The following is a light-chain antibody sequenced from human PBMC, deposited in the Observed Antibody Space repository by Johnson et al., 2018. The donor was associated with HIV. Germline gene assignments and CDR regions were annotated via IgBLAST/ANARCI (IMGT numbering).Light chain of an antibody. Sequence: SVLTQPPSVSAAPGQKVTISCSGSSSNIGNNYVSWYQQLPGTAPKLLIYENTKRPSGIPDRFSGSNSGTSATLGITGLQTGDEADYYCGTWDTSLSAGGVFGTGTKVTVL. CDR3: GTWDTSLSAGGV. CDR2: ENT. J-gene: IGLJ1*01. V-gene: IGLV1-51*02. CDR1: SSNIGNNY.